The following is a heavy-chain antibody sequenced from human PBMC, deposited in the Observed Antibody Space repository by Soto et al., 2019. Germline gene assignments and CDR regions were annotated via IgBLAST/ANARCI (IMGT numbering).Heavy chain of an antibody. Sequence: QVQLQESGPGLVKPSETLSLTCTVSGGSVSSGSYYWSWIRQPPGKGLEWIGYIYYSGSTNYNPPPKSRVTLSASTSKNQFPLELRLVTAADTAGYFCAGGGQNYDYPFYPWGQGTLVTVSS. CDR1: GGSVSSGSYY. CDR2: IYYSGST. V-gene: IGHV4-61*01. J-gene: IGHJ5*02. D-gene: IGHD3-3*01. CDR3: AGGGQNYDYPFYP.